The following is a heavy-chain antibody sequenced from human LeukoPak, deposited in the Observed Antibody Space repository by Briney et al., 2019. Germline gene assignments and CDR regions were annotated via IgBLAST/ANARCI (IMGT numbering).Heavy chain of an antibody. V-gene: IGHV3-30*02. CDR3: AKDGSPRRRPSLFYSYYYMDV. Sequence: GGSLRLSCAASGFSFSNFGMHWVRQAPGRGLEWVAFIRFDGTNSYFEGSVKGRFSISRNNSKNTLYLQMNSLRLGDTAIYYCAKDGSPRRRPSLFYSYYYMDVWGKGTTVTVTS. CDR1: GFSFSNFG. CDR2: IRFDGTNS. J-gene: IGHJ6*03.